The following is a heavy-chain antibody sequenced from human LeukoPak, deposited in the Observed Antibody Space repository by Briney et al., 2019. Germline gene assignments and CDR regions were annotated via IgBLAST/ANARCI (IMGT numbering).Heavy chain of an antibody. CDR3: ARSMVRGLAFDY. CDR1: GGSISSYY. Sequence: SETLSLTCTVSGGSISSYYWSWIRQPPGKGLEWIGYIYYSGSTNYNPSLKSRVTISVDTSKNQFSLKLSSVTAADTAVYYCARSMVRGLAFDYWGQGTLVTVSS. J-gene: IGHJ4*02. D-gene: IGHD3-10*01. V-gene: IGHV4-59*01. CDR2: IYYSGST.